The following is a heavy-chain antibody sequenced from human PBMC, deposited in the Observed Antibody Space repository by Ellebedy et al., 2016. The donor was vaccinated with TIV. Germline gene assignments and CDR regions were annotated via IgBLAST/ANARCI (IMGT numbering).Heavy chain of an antibody. D-gene: IGHD2-21*01. V-gene: IGHV4-30-2*01. CDR2: IYHSGST. Sequence: SETLSLXXAVSGGSISSGGYSWSWIRQPPGKGLEWIGYIYHSGSTYYNPSLKSRVTISVDTSKNQFSLKLSSVTAADTAAYYCARVGFCGGDCYFLDYWGQGTLVTVSS. J-gene: IGHJ4*02. CDR1: GGSISSGGYS. CDR3: ARVGFCGGDCYFLDY.